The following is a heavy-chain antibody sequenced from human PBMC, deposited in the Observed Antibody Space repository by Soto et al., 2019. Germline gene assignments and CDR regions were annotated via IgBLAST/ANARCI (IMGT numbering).Heavy chain of an antibody. CDR2: IYYSGST. D-gene: IGHD1-7*01. Sequence: QLQLQESGPGLVKPSETLSLTCTVSGGSISSSSYYWGWIRQPPGKGLEWIGSIYYSGSTYYNPSLKSRVTISVDTSKNQFSLKLSSVTAADTAVYYCASPITVALPHYWGQGTLVTVSS. CDR3: ASPITVALPHY. J-gene: IGHJ4*02. V-gene: IGHV4-39*01. CDR1: GGSISSSSYY.